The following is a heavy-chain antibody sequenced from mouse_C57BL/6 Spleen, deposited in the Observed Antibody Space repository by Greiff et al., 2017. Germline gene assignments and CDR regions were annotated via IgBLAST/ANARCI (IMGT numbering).Heavy chain of an antibody. V-gene: IGHV6-6*01. CDR1: GFTFSDAW. Sequence: EVKLMESGGGLVQPGGSMKLSCAASGFTFSDAWMDWVRQSPEKGLEWVAEIRNKANNHATYYAESVKGRFTISRDDSKSSVYLQMNSLRAEDTGIYYCTRAGYGNYEAWFAYWGQGTLVTVSA. J-gene: IGHJ3*01. CDR3: TRAGYGNYEAWFAY. D-gene: IGHD2-1*01. CDR2: IRNKANNHAT.